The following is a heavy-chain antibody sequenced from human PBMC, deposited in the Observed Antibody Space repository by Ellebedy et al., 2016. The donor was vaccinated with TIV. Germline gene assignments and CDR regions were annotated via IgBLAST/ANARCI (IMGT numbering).Heavy chain of an antibody. CDR3: ARFSRRQQMKQGMDV. CDR2: MNPNSGNT. V-gene: IGHV1-8*01. D-gene: IGHD6-13*01. CDR1: GYTFTSYD. Sequence: ASVKVSCXASGYTFTSYDINWVRQATGQGLEWMGWMNPNSGNTGYAPKFQGRVTMTRNTSITTAYMELSSLRSEDTAVYYCARFSRRQQMKQGMDVWGQGTTVTVSS. J-gene: IGHJ6*02.